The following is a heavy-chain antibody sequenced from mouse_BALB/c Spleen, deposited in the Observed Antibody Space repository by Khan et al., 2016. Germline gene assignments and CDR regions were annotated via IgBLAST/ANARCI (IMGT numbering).Heavy chain of an antibody. CDR3: ARRRFDGYFDV. D-gene: IGHD1-1*01. V-gene: IGHV4-1*02. Sequence: EVKLEESGGGLVQPGGSLKLSCAASGFDFSRYWMTWVRQAPGKGLEWIGEINPDSSTINYTPSLKDKFIISRDNAKNTLFLQMSKVRSEDTVLYYCARRRFDGYFDVWGAGTTVTVSS. J-gene: IGHJ1*01. CDR1: GFDFSRYW. CDR2: INPDSSTI.